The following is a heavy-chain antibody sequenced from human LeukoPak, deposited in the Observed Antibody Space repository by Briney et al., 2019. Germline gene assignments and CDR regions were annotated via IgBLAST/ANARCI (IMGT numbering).Heavy chain of an antibody. V-gene: IGHV3-11*01. CDR2: ISSSGSTI. J-gene: IGHJ5*02. Sequence: GGSLRLSCAASGFTFSDYYMSWIRQAPGKGLEWVSYISSSGSTIYYADSEKGRFTISRDNAKNSLYLQMNSLRAEDTAVYYCARDLVAGTTSSHRVDPWGQGTLVTVSS. CDR3: ARDLVAGTTSSHRVDP. D-gene: IGHD1-7*01. CDR1: GFTFSDYY.